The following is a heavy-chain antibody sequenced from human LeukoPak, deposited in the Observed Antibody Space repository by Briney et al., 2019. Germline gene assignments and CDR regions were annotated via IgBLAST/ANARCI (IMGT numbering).Heavy chain of an antibody. D-gene: IGHD6-13*01. V-gene: IGHV3-66*01. CDR3: ARDSPPGSSSWYGMDV. Sequence: GGSLRLSCAASGLTVSSNYMSWVRQAPGKGLEWVSVMYSGGSTYYADSVKGRFTISRDNSKNTLYLQTNSLRAEDTAVYYCARDSPPGSSSWYGMDVWGQGTTVTVSS. CDR2: MYSGGST. J-gene: IGHJ6*02. CDR1: GLTVSSNY.